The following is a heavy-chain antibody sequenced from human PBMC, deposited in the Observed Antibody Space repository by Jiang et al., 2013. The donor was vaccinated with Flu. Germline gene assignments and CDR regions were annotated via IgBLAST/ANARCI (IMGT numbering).Heavy chain of an antibody. CDR3: AKDQNTYYDILTGLPAFFGY. CDR2: ISGSGGST. CDR1: GFTFSSYA. Sequence: QLLESGGGVGTAWGGPVRLSCAASGFTFSSYAMSWVRQAPGKGLEWVSAISGSGGSTYYADSVKGRFTISRDNSKNTLYLQMNSLRAEDTAVYYCAKDQNTYYDILTGLPAFFGYWGQGTLVTVSS. J-gene: IGHJ4*02. V-gene: IGHV3-23*01. D-gene: IGHD3-9*01.